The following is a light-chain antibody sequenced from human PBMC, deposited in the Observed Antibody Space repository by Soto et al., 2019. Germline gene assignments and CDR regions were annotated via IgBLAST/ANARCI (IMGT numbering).Light chain of an antibody. CDR1: QSISGY. Sequence: DIQMTQAPSSLSASVVYRVTITCRASQSISGYLNWYQQKPGKAPKLLIYAASSLQSGVPSRFSGSGSGTDFTLTISSLQPEDFATYYCQQSYSTPYTFGQGTRLEIK. J-gene: IGKJ5*01. CDR2: AAS. CDR3: QQSYSTPYT. V-gene: IGKV1-39*01.